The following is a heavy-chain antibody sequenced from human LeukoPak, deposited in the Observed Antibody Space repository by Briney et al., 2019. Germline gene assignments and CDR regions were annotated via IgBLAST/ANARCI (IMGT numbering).Heavy chain of an antibody. J-gene: IGHJ6*03. Sequence: ASVKVSCKASGYSFTTFGITWVRQAPGQGLEWMAWLSAHIGDTNYSQKFQGRVTVTSDTSTSTAYMELRSLKSDDTAVYFCARVAFSRYHYYMDVWGKGTTVTVSS. CDR3: ARVAFSRYHYYMDV. CDR2: LSAHIGDT. V-gene: IGHV1-18*01. D-gene: IGHD2-2*01. CDR1: GYSFTTFG.